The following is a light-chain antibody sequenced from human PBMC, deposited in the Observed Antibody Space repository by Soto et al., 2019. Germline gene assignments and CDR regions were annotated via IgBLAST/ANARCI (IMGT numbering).Light chain of an antibody. CDR1: QSVGSS. Sequence: EIVLTQSPGTLSLSPGERATLSCRASQSVGSSLSWYQQKPGQAPRLLFYGASNRATAIPDRFSGSGSGTDFTLTISRLEPEDFAVYYCQQYGYSPTFGGGTKVDIK. J-gene: IGKJ4*01. CDR3: QQYGYSPT. V-gene: IGKV3-20*01. CDR2: GAS.